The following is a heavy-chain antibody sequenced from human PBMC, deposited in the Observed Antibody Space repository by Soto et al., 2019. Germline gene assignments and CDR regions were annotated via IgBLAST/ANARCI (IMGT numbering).Heavy chain of an antibody. CDR1: GYTFTSYG. Sequence: ASVKVSCKASGYTFTSYGISWVRQAPGQGLEWMGWISAYNGNTNYAQKLQGRVTMTTDTSTSTAYMELRSLRSDDTAVYYCARGGLVVVPAAIGWFDPWGQGTPVTVSS. CDR3: ARGGLVVVPAAIGWFDP. J-gene: IGHJ5*02. CDR2: ISAYNGNT. D-gene: IGHD2-2*01. V-gene: IGHV1-18*01.